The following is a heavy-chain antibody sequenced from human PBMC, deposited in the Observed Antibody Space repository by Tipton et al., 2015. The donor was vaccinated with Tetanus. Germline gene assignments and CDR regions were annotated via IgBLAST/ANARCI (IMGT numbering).Heavy chain of an antibody. J-gene: IGHJ4*02. D-gene: IGHD3-22*01. Sequence: TLSLTCAVSGDSISSAGYSWSWIRQPPGKGLEWIGFIYHNGGTYYNPSLKSRATISVDRSKNQFSLKLSSVTAADTAVYYCARDSYYSSRWSFADYWGQGTLVTVSS. CDR3: ARDSYYSSRWSFADY. CDR1: GDSISSAGYS. CDR2: IYHNGGT. V-gene: IGHV4-30-2*01.